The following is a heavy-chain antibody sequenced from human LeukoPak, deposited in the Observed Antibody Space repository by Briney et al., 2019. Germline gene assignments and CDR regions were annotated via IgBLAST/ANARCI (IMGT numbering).Heavy chain of an antibody. CDR3: AKDMSTSYGDFSYYFDY. D-gene: IGHD4-17*01. CDR1: GFTFSSYA. Sequence: GGSLRLSCAASGFTFSSYAMSWVRQAPGKGLEWVSAISGSGGSTYYADSVKGRFTISRDNAKNSLYLQMNSLRAEDTALYYCAKDMSTSYGDFSYYFDYWGQGTLVTVSS. CDR2: ISGSGGST. J-gene: IGHJ4*02. V-gene: IGHV3-23*01.